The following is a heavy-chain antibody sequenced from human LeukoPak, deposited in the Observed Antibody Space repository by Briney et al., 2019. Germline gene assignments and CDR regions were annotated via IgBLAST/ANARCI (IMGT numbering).Heavy chain of an antibody. CDR2: ISSSSSTI. V-gene: IGHV3-48*01. CDR3: ARAKRNGFDI. J-gene: IGHJ3*02. CDR1: GFTFSSYS. Sequence: GGSLRLSCAASGFTFSSYSMNWVRQAPGKGLEWVSYISSSSSTIYYADSVKGRFTISRDNAKNSLYLQMHSLRAEDTAVYYCARAKRNGFDIWGKGTMVTVSS.